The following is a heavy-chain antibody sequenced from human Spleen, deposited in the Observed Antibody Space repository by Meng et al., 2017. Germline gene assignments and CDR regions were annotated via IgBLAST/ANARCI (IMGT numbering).Heavy chain of an antibody. J-gene: IGHJ3*02. V-gene: IGHV3-23*01. CDR1: GFTFKNSA. CDR3: AGVDGSGNHDAFDI. D-gene: IGHD3-10*01. CDR2: ISGSGGST. Sequence: GESLKISCAASGFTFKNSAMSLVRQAPGKGLEWVSAISGSGGSTYYAGSVKGRFTISRDNAKNSLYLQMNSLGAEDTAVYYCAGVDGSGNHDAFDIWGQGTMVTVSS.